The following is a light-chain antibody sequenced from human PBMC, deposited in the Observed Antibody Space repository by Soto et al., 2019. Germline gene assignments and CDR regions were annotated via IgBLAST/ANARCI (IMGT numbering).Light chain of an antibody. Sequence: DTQMTQSPSTLSASVGDTVTITCRARQNINNWLAWYQQKPEKVPKLLIYGASTLEDGVPSRFSGSRSGTEFTLPINSLKPDDFATYYCQRYDGYFGQGPKLEI. CDR2: GAS. CDR3: QRYDGY. J-gene: IGKJ2*01. CDR1: QNINNW. V-gene: IGKV1-5*01.